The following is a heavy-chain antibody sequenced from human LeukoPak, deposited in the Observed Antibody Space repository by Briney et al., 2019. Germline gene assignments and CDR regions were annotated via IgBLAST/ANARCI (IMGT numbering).Heavy chain of an antibody. CDR3: ARKIRYFDWKPQDY. V-gene: IGHV3-11*04. J-gene: IGHJ4*02. CDR1: GFTFSDYY. CDR2: ISGSGSTI. Sequence: GGSLRLSCAASGFTFSDYYMSWIRQAPGKGLGWVSYISGSGSTIYYADSVKGRFTISRDNAKNSLYLQMNSLRAEDTAVYYCARKIRYFDWKPQDYWGQGTLVTVSS. D-gene: IGHD3-9*01.